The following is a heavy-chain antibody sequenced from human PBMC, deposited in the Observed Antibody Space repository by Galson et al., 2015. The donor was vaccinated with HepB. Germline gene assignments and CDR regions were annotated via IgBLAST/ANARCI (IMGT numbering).Heavy chain of an antibody. CDR2: ITTYNRDT. D-gene: IGHD2-15*01. CDR3: ARGALVVAVGATQNNWFDP. CDR1: GYTFSSYS. Sequence: SVKVSCKASGYTFSSYSINWVRQAPGQGLEWMGWITTYNRDTDYARNFQGRVTMTTDTFTSTAYMELRSLRSDDTAVYYCARGALVVAVGATQNNWFDPWGRGTLVTVSS. J-gene: IGHJ5*02. V-gene: IGHV1-18*01.